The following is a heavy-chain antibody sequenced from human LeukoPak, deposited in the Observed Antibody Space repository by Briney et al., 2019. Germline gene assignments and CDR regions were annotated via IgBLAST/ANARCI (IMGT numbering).Heavy chain of an antibody. J-gene: IGHJ4*02. D-gene: IGHD3-10*01. CDR2: IYYSGST. Sequence: SETLSLTCTVSGGSINNYYWSWIRQPPGKGLEWIGYIYYSGSTNYNPSLKSRVTISVDTSKNQFSLKLSSVTAADTAVYYCAGSPPLNGVHQPIDYWGQGTLVTVSS. V-gene: IGHV4-59*08. CDR3: AGSPPLNGVHQPIDY. CDR1: GGSINNYY.